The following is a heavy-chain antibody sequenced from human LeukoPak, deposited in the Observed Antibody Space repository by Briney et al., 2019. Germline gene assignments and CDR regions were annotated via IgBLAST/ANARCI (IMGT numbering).Heavy chain of an antibody. CDR3: ARRSLYYGSGSYYFFDY. D-gene: IGHD3-10*01. J-gene: IGHJ4*02. CDR2: IYYSGST. V-gene: IGHV4-39*01. CDR1: GGSISSSSYY. Sequence: SETLSLTCTVSGGSISSSSYYWGWIRQPPGKGLEWIGCIYYSGSTYYNPSLKSRVTISVDTSKNQFSLKLSSVTAADTAVYYCARRSLYYGSGSYYFFDYWGQGTLVTVSS.